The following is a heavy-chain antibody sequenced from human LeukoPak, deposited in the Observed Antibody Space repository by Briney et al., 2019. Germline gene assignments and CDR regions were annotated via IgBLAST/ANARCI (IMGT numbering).Heavy chain of an antibody. CDR3: ARDSETVRGVIILDY. D-gene: IGHD3-10*01. J-gene: IGHJ4*02. Sequence: ASVKVSCKASGYTFTSYGISWVRQAPGQGLEWMGWISAYNGNTNYAQKLQGRVTMTTDTSTSTAYMELRSLRSDDTAVYYCARDSETVRGVIILDYWGQGTLVTVSS. CDR2: ISAYNGNT. V-gene: IGHV1-18*04. CDR1: GYTFTSYG.